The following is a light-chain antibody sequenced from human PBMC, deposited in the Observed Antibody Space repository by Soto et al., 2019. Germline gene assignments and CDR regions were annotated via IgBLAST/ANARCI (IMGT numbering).Light chain of an antibody. V-gene: IGKV1-5*03. Sequence: DIQMSQSPSTLSASVGDRVTITCRASQSISTWLAWYQQKPGKAPKLLIYKASTLENEVPSRFSSSGSGTEFTLTISSLRPEDFATYYCQHYNDYSRTFGQGTKVEIK. CDR2: KAS. CDR3: QHYNDYSRT. J-gene: IGKJ1*01. CDR1: QSISTW.